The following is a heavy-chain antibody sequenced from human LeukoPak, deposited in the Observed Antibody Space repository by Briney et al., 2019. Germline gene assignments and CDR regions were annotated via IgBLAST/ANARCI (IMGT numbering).Heavy chain of an antibody. Sequence: SQTLSLTCTVSGGSISSGSYYWSWIRQPPGKGLEWIGYIYYSGSTNYNPSLKSRVTVSVDTSKNQFSLKLSSVTAADTAVYYCARVMPYYDSSGYPFDYWGQGTLVTVSS. CDR3: ARVMPYYDSSGYPFDY. CDR1: GGSISSGSYY. CDR2: IYYSGST. D-gene: IGHD3-22*01. J-gene: IGHJ4*02. V-gene: IGHV4-61*01.